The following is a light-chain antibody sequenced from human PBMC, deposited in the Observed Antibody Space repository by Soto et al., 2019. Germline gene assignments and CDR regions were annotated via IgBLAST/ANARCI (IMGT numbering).Light chain of an antibody. CDR1: TTDVGGYNH. J-gene: IGLJ2*01. V-gene: IGLV2-14*01. CDR2: DVY. CDR3: SSYTRTSTVV. Sequence: QSALNQPASGSGSLGQSITISCTGTTTDVGGYNHVSWYQHHPGKARKHMIYDVYNRPTGVSNRFSGSKSGNTASLTISGLQADDEADYYCSSYTRTSTVVFGGGTKLTVL.